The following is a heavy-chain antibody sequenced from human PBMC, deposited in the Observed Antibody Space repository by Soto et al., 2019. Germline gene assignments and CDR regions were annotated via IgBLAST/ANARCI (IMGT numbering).Heavy chain of an antibody. D-gene: IGHD4-17*01. CDR1: GFSLSTSPMG. CDR2: IYWDDDK. CDR3: AHRLVGHGDYVYDY. Sequence: PTLVNPTQTLTLTCTFSGFSLSTSPMGVGWIRQPPGKALEWLALIYWDDDKRYSPSLKSRLTITKDTSKNQVVLTMTNMDPVDTATYYCAHRLVGHGDYVYDYWGHGSLVTVSS. V-gene: IGHV2-5*02. J-gene: IGHJ4*01.